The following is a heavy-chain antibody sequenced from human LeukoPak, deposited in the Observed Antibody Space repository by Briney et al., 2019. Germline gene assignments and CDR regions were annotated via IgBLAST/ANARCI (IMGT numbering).Heavy chain of an antibody. CDR1: GFTFSTYA. CDR3: AKAACSSTSCQYYYYYGMDV. CDR2: TSGSGGST. V-gene: IGHV3-23*01. D-gene: IGHD2-2*01. Sequence: GGSLRPSCAASGFTFSTYAMSWVRQAPGKGLEWVSDTSGSGGSTYYADSVKGRFTISRDNSKNTLYLQMNSLRAEDTAVYYCAKAACSSTSCQYYYYYGMDVWGQGTTVTVSS. J-gene: IGHJ6*02.